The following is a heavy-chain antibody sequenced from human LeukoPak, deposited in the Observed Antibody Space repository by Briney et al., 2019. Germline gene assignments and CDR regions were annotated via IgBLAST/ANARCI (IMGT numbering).Heavy chain of an antibody. CDR3: ARAGQWLETNWFDP. V-gene: IGHV4-39*07. CDR1: GGSISSSSYY. D-gene: IGHD6-19*01. J-gene: IGHJ5*02. CDR2: IYYSGST. Sequence: PSETLSLTCTVAGGSISSSSYYWGWIRQPPGKGLEWIGSIYYSGSTYYNPSLKSRVTISVDTSKNQFSLKLSSVTAADTAVYYCARAGQWLETNWFDPWGQGTLVTVSS.